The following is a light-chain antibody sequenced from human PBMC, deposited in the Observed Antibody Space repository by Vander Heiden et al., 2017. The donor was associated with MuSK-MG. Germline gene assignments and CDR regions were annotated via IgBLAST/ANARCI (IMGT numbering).Light chain of an antibody. Sequence: DIVMTQSPDSLAVSLGERATINCKSSQSVLYSPNNKNYLAWFQQKPGQPPKLLIYWASTRESGVPDRFSGSGSGTDFTLTISSLQAEDVAVYYCQQYYSPPFTFGPGTKVDIK. CDR1: QSVLYSPNNKNY. CDR3: QQYYSPPFT. V-gene: IGKV4-1*01. CDR2: WAS. J-gene: IGKJ3*01.